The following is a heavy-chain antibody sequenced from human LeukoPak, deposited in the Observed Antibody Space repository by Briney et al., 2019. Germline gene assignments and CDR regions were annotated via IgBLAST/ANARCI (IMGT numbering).Heavy chain of an antibody. Sequence: SETLSLTCTVSGASISSGAYYWSWIRQHPGKGLEWIGYIYYSGSTYYNPSLKSRVTISVDTSKNQFSLKLSSVTAADTAVYYCARVKIVVVPAALGGWFDPWGQGSLVTVSS. CDR3: ARVKIVVVPAALGGWFDP. CDR2: IYYSGST. D-gene: IGHD2-2*01. V-gene: IGHV4-31*03. CDR1: GASISSGAYY. J-gene: IGHJ5*02.